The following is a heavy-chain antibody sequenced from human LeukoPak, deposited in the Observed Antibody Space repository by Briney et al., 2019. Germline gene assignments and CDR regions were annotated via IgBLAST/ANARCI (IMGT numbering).Heavy chain of an antibody. Sequence: GGSLRLSCAVSGITLSNYGMSWVRQAPGKGLEWVAGIYWLGTTYADSVKGRFTISRDDAKNSLYLQMLSLRAEDTALYYCARGYWRLDPWGPGTLVTVSS. V-gene: IGHV3-20*04. CDR3: ARGYWRLDP. CDR2: IYWLGTT. D-gene: IGHD2-15*01. CDR1: GITLSNYG. J-gene: IGHJ5*02.